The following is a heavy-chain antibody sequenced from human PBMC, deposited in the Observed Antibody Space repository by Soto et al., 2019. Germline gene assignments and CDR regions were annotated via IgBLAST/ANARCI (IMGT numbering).Heavy chain of an antibody. Sequence: GASVKVSCKASGYTFTGYYMHWVRQAPGQGLEWMGWINPNSGGTNYAQKFQGWVTMTRDTSISTAYMELSRLRSDDTAVYYCARAHCSSTSCYVISWFDPWGQGTLVTVSS. V-gene: IGHV1-2*04. CDR3: ARAHCSSTSCYVISWFDP. D-gene: IGHD2-2*01. CDR1: GYTFTGYY. J-gene: IGHJ5*02. CDR2: INPNSGGT.